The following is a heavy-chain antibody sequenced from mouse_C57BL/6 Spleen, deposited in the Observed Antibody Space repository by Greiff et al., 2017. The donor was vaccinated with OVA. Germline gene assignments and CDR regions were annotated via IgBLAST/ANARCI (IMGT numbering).Heavy chain of an antibody. Sequence: VQLKQSGPVLVKPGASVKMSCKASGYTFTDYYMNWVKQSHGKSLEWIGVINPYNGGTSYNQKFKGKATLTVDKSSSTAYMELNSLTSEDSAVYYCARGAITTVVATFDYWGRGTTLTVSS. CDR1: GYTFTDYY. V-gene: IGHV1-19*01. J-gene: IGHJ2*01. CDR3: ARGAITTVVATFDY. CDR2: INPYNGGT. D-gene: IGHD1-1*01.